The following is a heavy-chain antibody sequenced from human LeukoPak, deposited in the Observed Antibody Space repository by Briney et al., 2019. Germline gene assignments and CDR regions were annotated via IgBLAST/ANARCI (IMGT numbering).Heavy chain of an antibody. V-gene: IGHV3-74*01. CDR1: GLIFSNYW. CDR3: ASGYTYVRLGDH. Sequence: GGSLRLSCAVSGLIFSNYWMHWVRQAPGKGLVWVARTNLHGTTVDYADSVEGRFTIYRDNAKNTLFLQMNSLRAEDTAVYYCASGYTYVRLGDHWGQGTLVTVSS. CDR2: TNLHGTTV. D-gene: IGHD5-18*01. J-gene: IGHJ4*02.